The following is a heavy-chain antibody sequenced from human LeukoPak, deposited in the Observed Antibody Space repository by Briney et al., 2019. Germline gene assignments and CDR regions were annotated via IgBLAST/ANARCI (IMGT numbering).Heavy chain of an antibody. CDR1: GFTFSSYA. CDR3: ARRGFEH. CDR2: ISYDGSNK. J-gene: IGHJ4*02. V-gene: IGHV3-30-3*01. Sequence: GGSLRLSCAASGFTFSSYAMHWVCQAPGKGLEWVAVISYDGSNKYYADSVKGRFTISRDNSKNTLYLQMNSLRAEDTALYYCARRGFEHWGQGILVTVSS.